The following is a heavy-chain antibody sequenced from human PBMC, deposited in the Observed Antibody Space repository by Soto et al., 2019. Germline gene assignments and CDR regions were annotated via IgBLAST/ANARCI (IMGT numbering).Heavy chain of an antibody. Sequence: ASVKVSCKASGYTFTSYDINWVRQATGQGLEWMGWMNPNSGHTAYAQKFQGRATMTRNTSISTAYMELSSLRSEDTAVYYCATIGYCSDGSCYGRNYMDVWGKGTTVTVSS. D-gene: IGHD2-15*01. J-gene: IGHJ6*03. CDR1: GYTFTSYD. CDR3: ATIGYCSDGSCYGRNYMDV. CDR2: MNPNSGHT. V-gene: IGHV1-8*01.